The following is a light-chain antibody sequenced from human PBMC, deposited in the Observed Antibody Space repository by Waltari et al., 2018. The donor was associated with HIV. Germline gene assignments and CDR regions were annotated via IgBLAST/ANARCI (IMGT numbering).Light chain of an antibody. Sequence: QSALTQPASVSGSPGQSITISCTGTSSDVGGYNSVSWYQQHPGNAPKLMIYDVSNRPSGVANRFSGFKSGNTASLTSSGVQAEDDADYYCSSYTSSSTLIFGTGTKVTVL. V-gene: IGLV2-14*03. J-gene: IGLJ1*01. CDR2: DVS. CDR1: SSDVGGYNS. CDR3: SSYTSSSTLI.